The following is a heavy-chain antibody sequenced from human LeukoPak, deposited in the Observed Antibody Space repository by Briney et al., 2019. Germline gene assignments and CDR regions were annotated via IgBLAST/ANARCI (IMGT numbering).Heavy chain of an antibody. CDR3: ARDTHYYGSGSPAFDL. CDR2: ISFSSATI. CDR1: GLTVSSNY. V-gene: IGHV3-48*01. Sequence: GGSLRLSCAASGLTVSSNYMNWVRQAPGKGLEWVSYISFSSATIHYADSVKGRFTISRDNAKNSLYLQLNSLRAEDTALYYCARDTHYYGSGSPAFDLWGRGTMVTVSS. J-gene: IGHJ3*01. D-gene: IGHD3-10*01.